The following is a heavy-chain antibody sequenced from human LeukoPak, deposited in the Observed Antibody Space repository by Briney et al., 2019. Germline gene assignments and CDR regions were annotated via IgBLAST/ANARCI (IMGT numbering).Heavy chain of an antibody. CDR2: IWYDGSNK. CDR3: AKDVAAAGYFGY. Sequence: PGGSLRLSCAASGFTFSSYGMHWVRQAPGKGLEWVAVIWYDGSNKYYADSVKGRFTISRDNSKNTLYLQMNSLRAEDTAVYYCAKDVAAAGYFGYWGQGTLVTVSS. CDR1: GFTFSSYG. V-gene: IGHV3-33*06. J-gene: IGHJ4*02. D-gene: IGHD6-13*01.